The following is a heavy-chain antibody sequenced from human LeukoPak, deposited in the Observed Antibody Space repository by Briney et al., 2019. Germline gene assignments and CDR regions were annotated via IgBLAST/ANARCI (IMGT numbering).Heavy chain of an antibody. CDR2: IYTSGST. Sequence: KPSETLSLTCTVSGGSISSYYWSWIPQPAGKGLEWIGRIYTSGSTNYNPSLKSRVTMSVDTSKNQFSLKLSSVTAADTAVYYCARDYGLLWFGRTVYYFDYWGQGTLVTVSS. J-gene: IGHJ4*02. D-gene: IGHD3-10*01. CDR3: ARDYGLLWFGRTVYYFDY. V-gene: IGHV4-4*07. CDR1: GGSISSYY.